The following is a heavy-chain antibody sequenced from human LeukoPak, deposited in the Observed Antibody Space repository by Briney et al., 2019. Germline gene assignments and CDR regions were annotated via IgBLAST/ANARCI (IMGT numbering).Heavy chain of an antibody. V-gene: IGHV3-48*04. D-gene: IGHD3-3*01. J-gene: IGHJ3*02. CDR2: INSRSSTI. CDR3: ARVFRPSLTVFIIRGAFDI. Sequence: PGGSLRLSRAASGFTFSNHDVNWVRQAPGKGLEWVSFINSRSSTIYYADSVKGRFTISRDNAKNSLYLEMTSLRAEDTAVYYCARVFRPSLTVFIIRGAFDIWGQGTMVTVSS. CDR1: GFTFSNHD.